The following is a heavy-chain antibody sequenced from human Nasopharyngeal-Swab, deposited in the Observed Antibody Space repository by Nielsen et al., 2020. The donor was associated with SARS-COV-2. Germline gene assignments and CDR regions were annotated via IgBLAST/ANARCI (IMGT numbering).Heavy chain of an antibody. CDR2: IKSKTDGGTT. Sequence: GGTMRLSCAASGCPFSNTCLSWVRQAPGKGLEWVGRIKSKTDGGTTDYAAPVKGRFTISRDDSKNTLYLQMNSLKTEDTAVYYCTTDSYYRYYYYGMDVWGQGTTVTVSS. V-gene: IGHV3-15*01. D-gene: IGHD3-10*01. J-gene: IGHJ6*02. CDR3: TTDSYYRYYYYGMDV. CDR1: GCPFSNTC.